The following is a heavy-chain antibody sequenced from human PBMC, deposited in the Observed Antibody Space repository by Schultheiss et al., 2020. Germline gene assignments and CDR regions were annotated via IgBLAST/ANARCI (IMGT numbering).Heavy chain of an antibody. J-gene: IGHJ5*02. V-gene: IGHV4-61*02. CDR3: ARGLAGYYDFWSGQRFDP. CDR2: IYTSGST. CDR1: GDSISRGSYY. Sequence: SQTLSLTCTVTGDSISRGSYYWSWIRQPAGKGLEWIGRIYTSGSTNYNPSLKSRVTISVDTSKNQFSLKLSSVTAADTAVYYCARGLAGYYDFWSGQRFDPWGQGTLVTVSS. D-gene: IGHD3-3*01.